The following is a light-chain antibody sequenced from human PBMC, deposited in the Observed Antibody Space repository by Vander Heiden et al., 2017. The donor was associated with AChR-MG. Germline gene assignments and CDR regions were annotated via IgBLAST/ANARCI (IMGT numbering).Light chain of an antibody. CDR2: GAS. Sequence: IVMTQSPATLSVSPGERATLSCRASQSVGSNLAWYQQKPGQAPRPLIYGASTRATGIPAGFSGTGSGTEFTLTISSLQSENFAVYHCQQYSNWPLTFGGGTKVAIK. CDR3: QQYSNWPLT. CDR1: QSVGSN. J-gene: IGKJ4*01. V-gene: IGKV3-15*01.